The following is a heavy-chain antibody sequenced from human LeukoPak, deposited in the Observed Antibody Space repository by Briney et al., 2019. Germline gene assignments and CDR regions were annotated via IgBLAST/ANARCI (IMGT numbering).Heavy chain of an antibody. J-gene: IGHJ3*02. CDR2: INHSGST. Sequence: PSETLSLTCAVYGGSFSGYYWSWIRQPPRKGLEWIGEINHSGSTNYNPSLKSRVTISVDTSKNQFSLKLSSVTAADTAVYYCAREGLRYFDWLLPVHDAFDIWGQGTMVTVSS. CDR3: AREGLRYFDWLLPVHDAFDI. D-gene: IGHD3-9*01. CDR1: GGSFSGYY. V-gene: IGHV4-34*01.